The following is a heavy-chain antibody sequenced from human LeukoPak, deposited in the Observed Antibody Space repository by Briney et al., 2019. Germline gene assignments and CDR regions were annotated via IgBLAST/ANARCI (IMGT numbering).Heavy chain of an antibody. CDR1: GFTFSSYS. J-gene: IGHJ3*02. CDR2: ISSSSSYI. D-gene: IGHD6-19*01. CDR3: ARGTWSSGWYEAFDI. V-gene: IGHV3-21*01. Sequence: PGGSLRLSCAASGFTFSSYSMNWVRQAPGKGLEWVSSISSSSSYIYYADSVKGRFTISRDNAKNSLYLQMNSLRAEDTAVYYCARGTWSSGWYEAFDIWGQGTMVTVSS.